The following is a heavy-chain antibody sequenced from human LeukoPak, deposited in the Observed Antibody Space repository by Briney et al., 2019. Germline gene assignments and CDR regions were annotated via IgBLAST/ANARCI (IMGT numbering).Heavy chain of an antibody. Sequence: GASVKVSCKTSEHTFTNYYVHWVRQVPGQGLEWLGWIHPNSGGTNYAQRFQGRVTMTRDMSISTAYMELSGLTSDDTAVYYCASGSSADYWGQGTLVTVSS. CDR3: ASGSSADY. CDR2: IHPNSGGT. D-gene: IGHD6-6*01. CDR1: EHTFTNYY. J-gene: IGHJ4*02. V-gene: IGHV1-2*02.